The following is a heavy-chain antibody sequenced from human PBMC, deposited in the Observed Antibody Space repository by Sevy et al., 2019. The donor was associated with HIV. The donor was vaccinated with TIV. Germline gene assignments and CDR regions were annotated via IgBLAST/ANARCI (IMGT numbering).Heavy chain of an antibody. V-gene: IGHV4-34*01. CDR2: INHSGST. D-gene: IGHD3-9*01. J-gene: IGHJ4*02. CDR3: ARVSEYYDILTGPDY. CDR1: GGSFSGYY. Sequence: SETLSLTCAVYGGSFSGYYWSWICQPPGKGLEWIGEINHSGSTNYNPSLKSRVTISVDTSKNQFSLKLSSVTAADTAVYYCARVSEYYDILTGPDYWGQGTLVTVSS.